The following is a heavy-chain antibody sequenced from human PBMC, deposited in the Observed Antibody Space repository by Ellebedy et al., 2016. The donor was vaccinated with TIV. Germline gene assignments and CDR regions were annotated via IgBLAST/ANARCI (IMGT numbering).Heavy chain of an antibody. CDR3: ARDPPPEGIGTGSYYYGMDV. Sequence: AASVKVSCKASGYTFSNYFMHWVRQAPGQGLEWMGIINPSGGSTTYAQKLQGRITMTRDTSTSTVYMELSSLRSEDTAVYYCARDPPPEGIGTGSYYYGMDVWGQGTTVTVSS. D-gene: IGHD1-14*01. CDR2: INPSGGST. CDR1: GYTFSNYF. J-gene: IGHJ6*02. V-gene: IGHV1-46*04.